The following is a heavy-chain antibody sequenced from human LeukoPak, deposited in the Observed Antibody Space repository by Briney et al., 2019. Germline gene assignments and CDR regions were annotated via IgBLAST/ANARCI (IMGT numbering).Heavy chain of an antibody. J-gene: IGHJ2*01. V-gene: IGHV3-13*04. CDR1: GFTFSSYD. Sequence: GGSLRLSCAASGFTFSSYDMHWVRQATGKGLEWVSAIGTAGDTYYPGSVKGRFTISRENAKNSLYLQMNSLRAGDTAVYYCVRVKGSYLDSGFDLWGRGTLVTVSS. CDR2: IGTAGDT. D-gene: IGHD3-10*01. CDR3: VRVKGSYLDSGFDL.